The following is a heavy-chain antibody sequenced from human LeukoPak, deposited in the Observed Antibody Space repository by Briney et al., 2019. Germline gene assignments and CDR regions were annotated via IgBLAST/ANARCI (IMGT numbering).Heavy chain of an antibody. CDR3: ARDRAGGDIVVVPAAYDY. CDR2: INWNGGST. Sequence: GGSLRLSCAASGFTFDNYGMSWVRQAPGKGLEGVSGINWNGGSTGYADSVKGRFTISRDNAKNSLYLQMNSLRAEDTALYYCARDRAGGDIVVVPAAYDYWGQGTLVTVSS. V-gene: IGHV3-20*04. J-gene: IGHJ4*02. D-gene: IGHD2-2*01. CDR1: GFTFDNYG.